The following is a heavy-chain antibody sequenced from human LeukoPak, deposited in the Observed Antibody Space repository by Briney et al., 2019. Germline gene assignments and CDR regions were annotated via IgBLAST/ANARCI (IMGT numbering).Heavy chain of an antibody. D-gene: IGHD1-26*01. Sequence: LSLTCTVSGGSISSYYWSWIRQPPGKGLEWVSYISSSGSTIYYADFVKGRFTISRDNAKNSLYLQMNSLRAEDTAVYYCARDTHSGSYYRVGLTWGQGTLVTVSS. CDR3: ARDTHSGSYYRVGLT. J-gene: IGHJ5*02. V-gene: IGHV3-11*04. CDR1: GGSISSYY. CDR2: ISSSGSTI.